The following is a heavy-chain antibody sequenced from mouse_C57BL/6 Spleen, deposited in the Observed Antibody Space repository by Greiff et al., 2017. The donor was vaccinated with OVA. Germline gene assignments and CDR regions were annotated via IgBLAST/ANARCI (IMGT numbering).Heavy chain of an antibody. Sequence: EVQLQQSGPELVKPGASVKIPCTASGYTFTDYNMDWVKQSHGKSLEWIGDINPNNGGTIYNQKFKGKATLTVDKSSSTAYMELRSLTSEDTAVYYCARGDSNYAMDYWGQGTSVTVSS. V-gene: IGHV1-18*01. CDR3: ARGDSNYAMDY. J-gene: IGHJ4*01. CDR2: INPNNGGT. CDR1: GYTFTDYN.